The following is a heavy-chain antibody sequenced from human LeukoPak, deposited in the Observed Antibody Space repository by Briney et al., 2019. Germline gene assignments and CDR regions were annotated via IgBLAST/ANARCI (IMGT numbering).Heavy chain of an antibody. CDR3: ASNRGLGAYFDS. V-gene: IGHV4-4*02. D-gene: IGHD1-26*01. CDR2: IYHSGST. Sequence: QPSETLSLTCAVSGDSISSNNWWTWVRQPPGKGLEWIGEIYHSGSTNYNPSLKSRVTISVDKSENRFSLSLTSVTAADTAVYYCASNRGLGAYFDSWGQGNLVTVSS. CDR1: GDSISSNNW. J-gene: IGHJ4*02.